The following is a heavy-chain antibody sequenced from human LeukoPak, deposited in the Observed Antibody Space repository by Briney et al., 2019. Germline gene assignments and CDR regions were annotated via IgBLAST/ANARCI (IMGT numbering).Heavy chain of an antibody. CDR1: GYTFTSYG. Sequence: GASVKVSCKASGYTFTSYGISWVRQAPGQGLEWMGGIIPIFGTANYAQKFQGRVTITADESTSTAYMELSSLRSEDTAVYYCARAPEAIFGAIYYFDYWGQGTLVTVSS. CDR2: IIPIFGTA. V-gene: IGHV1-69*13. D-gene: IGHD3-3*01. CDR3: ARAPEAIFGAIYYFDY. J-gene: IGHJ4*02.